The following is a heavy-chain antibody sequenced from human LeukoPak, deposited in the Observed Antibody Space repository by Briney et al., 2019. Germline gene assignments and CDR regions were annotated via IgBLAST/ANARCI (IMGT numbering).Heavy chain of an antibody. J-gene: IGHJ4*02. CDR1: GFTFSSYG. CDR2: ISSNGGST. V-gene: IGHV3-64*01. CDR3: AREALTNFDY. Sequence: GGSLRLSCAASGFTFSSYGMHWVRQAPGKGLEYVSAISSNGGSTYYANSVKGRFTISRDNSKNTLYLQMGSLRAEDMAVYYCAREALTNFDYWGQGTLVTVSS.